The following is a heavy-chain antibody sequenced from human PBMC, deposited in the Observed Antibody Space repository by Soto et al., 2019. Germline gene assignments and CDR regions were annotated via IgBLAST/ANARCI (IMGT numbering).Heavy chain of an antibody. CDR2: IYHSGST. Sequence: QVQLQESGPGLVKPSGTLSLTCAVSGGSISSSNWWSWVRQPPGKGLEWIGEIYHSGSTNYNPSLESRIIISVDKSKNQFSLKLSSVTAADTAVYYCARSGISRWILGAFDIWGQGTMVTVSS. CDR3: ARSGISRWILGAFDI. V-gene: IGHV4-4*02. CDR1: GGSISSSNW. D-gene: IGHD2-2*03. J-gene: IGHJ3*02.